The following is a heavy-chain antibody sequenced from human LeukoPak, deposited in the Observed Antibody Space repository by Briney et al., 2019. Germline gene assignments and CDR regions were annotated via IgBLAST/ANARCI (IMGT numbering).Heavy chain of an antibody. Sequence: PGGSLRLSCTASGFTFGDYAMSWVRQAPGKGLEWVGFIRTKAYGGTTDYAASVRGRFTISRDDSKSIAYPQMNSLKTEDTAVYYCTRGGIDYYDSSGYYPLDYWGQGTLVTVSS. CDR1: GFTFGDYA. D-gene: IGHD3-22*01. J-gene: IGHJ4*02. CDR3: TRGGIDYYDSSGYYPLDY. V-gene: IGHV3-49*04. CDR2: IRTKAYGGTT.